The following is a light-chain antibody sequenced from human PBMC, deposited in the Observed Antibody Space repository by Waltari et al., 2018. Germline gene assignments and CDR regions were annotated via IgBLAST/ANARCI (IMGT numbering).Light chain of an antibody. CDR1: HHNIGLNY. J-gene: IGLJ3*02. CDR2: EDD. Sequence: QSILTQPPSVSAAPGQRVTVSCSGNHHNIGLNYFSWYQQLPGQAPKLLIYEDDKRPSDIPDRFSASKSGTSATLAISGLQTGDEADYYCGTWDISQTPRQVFGGGTKVTVL. CDR3: GTWDISQTPRQV. V-gene: IGLV1-51*02.